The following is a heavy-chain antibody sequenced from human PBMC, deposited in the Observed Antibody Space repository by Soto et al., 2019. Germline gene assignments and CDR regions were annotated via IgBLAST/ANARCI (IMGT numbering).Heavy chain of an antibody. D-gene: IGHD3-10*01. CDR2: IIPIFGTA. J-gene: IGHJ5*02. V-gene: IGHV1-69*13. Sequence: SVKVSCKASGGTFSSYAISWVRQAPGQGLEWMGGIIPIFGTANYAQKFQGRVTITADESTSTAYMELSSLRSEDTAVYYCAGGSGSYYHNWFDPWGQGTLVTVSS. CDR3: AGGSGSYYHNWFDP. CDR1: GGTFSSYA.